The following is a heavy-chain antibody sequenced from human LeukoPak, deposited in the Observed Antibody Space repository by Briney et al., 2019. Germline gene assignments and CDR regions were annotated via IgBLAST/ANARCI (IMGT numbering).Heavy chain of an antibody. Sequence: GGSLRLSCAASGFTFSRYAMSWVRQTPEEGLEWVSVISRGDGSTYYADSVGGRFTISRDDSGNTLFLQMNSLRAEDTAVYYCARQVSCDTTTCYAGMPPDYWGQGTLVTVSS. CDR3: ARQVSCDTTTCYAGMPPDY. D-gene: IGHD2-2*01. CDR2: ISRGDGST. J-gene: IGHJ4*02. CDR1: GFTFSRYA. V-gene: IGHV3-23*01.